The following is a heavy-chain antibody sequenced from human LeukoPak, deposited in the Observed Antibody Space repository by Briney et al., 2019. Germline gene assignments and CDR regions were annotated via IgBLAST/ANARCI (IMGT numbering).Heavy chain of an antibody. J-gene: IGHJ3*02. CDR1: GGTFSSYA. CDR2: IIPIFGTA. V-gene: IGHV1-69*05. CDR3: ARGSSRSPRDAFDI. Sequence: SVKVSCKASGGTFSSYAISWVRQAPGQGLEWMGGIIPIFGTANYAQNFQGRVTMTRDMSTSTLYMELSSLKSEDTAVYYCARGSSRSPRDAFDIWGQGTMVTVSS.